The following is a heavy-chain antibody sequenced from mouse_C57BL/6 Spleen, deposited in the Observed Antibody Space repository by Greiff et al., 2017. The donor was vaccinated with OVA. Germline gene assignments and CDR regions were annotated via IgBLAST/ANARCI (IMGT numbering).Heavy chain of an antibody. CDR3: ARDVTTNFDF. CDR2: ILPGSGST. D-gene: IGHD2-12*01. J-gene: IGHJ2*01. CDR1: GYTINGDW. V-gene: IGHV1-9*01. Sequence: QVQLQQSGAELMKPGASVKLSCKATGYTINGDWIEWVKQRPGHGLEWIGEILPGSGSTKYNEKFKGKATITADTSSNTAYMHLSSLTTEDSTIYYTARDVTTNFDFWGQGTTLTVSS.